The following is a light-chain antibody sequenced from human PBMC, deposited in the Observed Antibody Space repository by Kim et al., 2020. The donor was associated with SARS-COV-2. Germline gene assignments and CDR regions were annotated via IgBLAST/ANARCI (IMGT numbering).Light chain of an antibody. J-gene: IGKJ3*01. CDR2: GAS. Sequence: SPGERATLSCRASQSVSSNLAWYQQKPGQAPRLLIYGASTRATGIPARFSGRGSGTEFTLTISSLQSEDFAVYYCQQYNNWPPFTFGPGTKVDIK. V-gene: IGKV3-15*01. CDR3: QQYNNWPPFT. CDR1: QSVSSN.